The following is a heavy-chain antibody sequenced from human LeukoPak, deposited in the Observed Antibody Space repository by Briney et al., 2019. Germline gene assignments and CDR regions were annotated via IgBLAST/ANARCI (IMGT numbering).Heavy chain of an antibody. V-gene: IGHV3-21*01. D-gene: IGHD3-16*01. J-gene: IGHJ6*02. CDR2: ISSSSSYI. CDR3: ARFGVPYGIDV. Sequence: GSLRLSCAASGFTFRSYSLNWVRQAPGKGLEWVSSISSSSSYIYYADSVKGRFTISRDNAKNSVYLQMNSLRAEDTAVYYCARFGVPYGIDVWGQGTTVTVSS. CDR1: GFTFRSYS.